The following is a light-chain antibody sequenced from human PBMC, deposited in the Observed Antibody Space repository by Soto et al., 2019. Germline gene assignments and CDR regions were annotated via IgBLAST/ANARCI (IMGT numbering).Light chain of an antibody. J-gene: IGKJ1*01. CDR1: QTVNSN. CDR3: QHYGDSSWT. CDR2: GVS. V-gene: IGKV3D-15*01. Sequence: EIVMTQSPATLSVSPGERATLSCRASQTVNSNLAWYQQKPGQAPRLLIYGVSSRATGIPDRFSGSGSGTDFTLTISRLEPEDFAVYFCQHYGDSSWTFGQGTKVDIK.